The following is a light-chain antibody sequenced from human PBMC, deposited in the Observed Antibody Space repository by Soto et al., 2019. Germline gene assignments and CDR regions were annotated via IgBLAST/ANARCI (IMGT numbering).Light chain of an antibody. CDR2: GAS. J-gene: IGKJ4*01. CDR3: QQYKDWPPLT. Sequence: EIVMTQSPLTLSVSPGERATLSCGPSQKLKTNLAWYQQRPGQAPRVLIYGASSRASGIPDRFSGSGSGTDFTLTINRLEPDDFAFYYCQQYKDWPPLTFGGGTRVEIK. V-gene: IGKV3D-15*01. CDR1: QKLKTN.